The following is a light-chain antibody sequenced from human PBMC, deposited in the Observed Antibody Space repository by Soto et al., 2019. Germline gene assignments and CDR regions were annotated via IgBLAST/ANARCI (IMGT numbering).Light chain of an antibody. J-gene: IGKJ1*01. Sequence: DIPMTQSASSLSANVGDRVTITCRASQSIGSFLNWYKQKPGKAPTLLIFAASTRESGVPSRFSGSGSGTEFTLTISNLQPEDFAVYYCQQSYTSQWTFGQGTKVEIK. CDR3: QQSYTSQWT. CDR2: AAS. CDR1: QSIGSF. V-gene: IGKV1-39*01.